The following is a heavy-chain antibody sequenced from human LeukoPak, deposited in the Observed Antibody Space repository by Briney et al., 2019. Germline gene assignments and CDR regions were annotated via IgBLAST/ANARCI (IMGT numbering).Heavy chain of an antibody. J-gene: IGHJ4*02. Sequence: PGGSLRLSCAASGFTFSSYGMHWVRQAPGKGLEWVAFIRYDGSNKYYADSVKGRFTISRDNSKNTLYLQMNSLRAEDTAVYYCAKDATFKTAMVTGGADYWGQGTLVTVSS. CDR1: GFTFSSYG. D-gene: IGHD5-18*01. V-gene: IGHV3-30*02. CDR3: AKDATFKTAMVTGGADY. CDR2: IRYDGSNK.